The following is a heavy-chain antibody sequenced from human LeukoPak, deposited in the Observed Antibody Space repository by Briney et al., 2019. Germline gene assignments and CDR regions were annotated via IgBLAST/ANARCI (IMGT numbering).Heavy chain of an antibody. CDR1: GFIFGDYN. D-gene: IGHD3-10*01. J-gene: IGHJ4*02. V-gene: IGHV3-49*04. CDR2: IRAKIHDGTT. CDR3: SRGQKDPYGPEFDY. Sequence: GGSLRLSCTTSGFIFGDYNMNWVRQAPGKGLEWVGYIRAKIHDGTTDFAASVKGRFTISRDDSKSIAYLQMTSLKSEDTAVYFCSRGQKDPYGPEFDYWGQGTLVTVSS.